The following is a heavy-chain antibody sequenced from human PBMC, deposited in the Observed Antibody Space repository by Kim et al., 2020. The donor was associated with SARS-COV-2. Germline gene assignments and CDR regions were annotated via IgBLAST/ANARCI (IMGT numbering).Heavy chain of an antibody. CDR1: GFTFSSYE. D-gene: IGHD6-19*01. J-gene: IGHJ3*02. CDR3: ARGYSSGWNTDAFDI. CDR2: ISSSGSTI. Sequence: GGSLRLSCAASGFTFSSYEMNWVRQAPGKGLEWVSYISSSGSTIYYADSVKGRFTISRDNAKNSLYLQMNSLRAEDTAVYYCARGYSSGWNTDAFDIWGQGTMVTVSS. V-gene: IGHV3-48*03.